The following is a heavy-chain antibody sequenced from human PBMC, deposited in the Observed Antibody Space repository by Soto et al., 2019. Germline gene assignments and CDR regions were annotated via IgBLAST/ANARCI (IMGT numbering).Heavy chain of an antibody. V-gene: IGHV1-18*01. J-gene: IGHJ6*03. D-gene: IGHD6-6*01. CDR1: GYTFTNYG. CDR2: ISAYNGNT. CDR3: ALVRQLVGYFYYFMGV. Sequence: QVQLLQSGAEVKKPGASVKVSCKASGYTFTNYGITWVRQAPGQGLDWMGWISAYNGNTHYTQRLQGIVTMTTDTSTSTAYMELRCLRSDDTAVYYCALVRQLVGYFYYFMGVCGKGTTVTVSS.